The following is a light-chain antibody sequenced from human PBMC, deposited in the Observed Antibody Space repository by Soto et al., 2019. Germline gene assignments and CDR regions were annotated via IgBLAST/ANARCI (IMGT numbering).Light chain of an antibody. J-gene: IGKJ1*01. CDR2: GVS. CDR1: QSISRG. V-gene: IGKV1-5*01. Sequence: DIQMTQSPSTLSASVGDRVTITCRASQSISRGLAWYQQKPGKAPKFLIDGVSSLKSGVPSRFSGSGSETEFTLTISSLQPDDFATYYCQQYNSYSPRTFGQGTKVDIK. CDR3: QQYNSYSPRT.